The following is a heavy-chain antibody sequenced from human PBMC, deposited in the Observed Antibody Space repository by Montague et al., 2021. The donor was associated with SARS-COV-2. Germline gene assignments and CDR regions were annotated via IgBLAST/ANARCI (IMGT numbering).Heavy chain of an antibody. CDR1: GFTFDVYG. Sequence: SLRLSCAASGFTFDVYGMSWVRQAPGKGLEWVAGITWNSITTGYADSVKGRFTISRDNAKKSLYLEMKSLRAEDTALYYCTRGFRGGPFDCWGQGSLVTVSS. CDR2: ITWNSITT. J-gene: IGHJ4*02. D-gene: IGHD3-10*01. CDR3: TRGFRGGPFDC. V-gene: IGHV3-20*04.